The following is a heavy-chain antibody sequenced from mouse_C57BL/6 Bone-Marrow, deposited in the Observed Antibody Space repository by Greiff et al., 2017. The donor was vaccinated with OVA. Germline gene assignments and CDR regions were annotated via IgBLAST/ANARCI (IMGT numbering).Heavy chain of an antibody. CDR3: AKKGYSNLYAMDY. V-gene: IGHV2-5*01. CDR1: GFSLTSYG. Sequence: VKLVESGPGLVQPSQSLSITCTVSGFSLTSYGVHWVRQSPGKGLEWLGVIWRGGSTDYNAAFMSRLSITKDNSKSQVFFKMNSLQADDTAIYYCAKKGYSNLYAMDYWGQGTSVTVSS. D-gene: IGHD2-5*01. CDR2: IWRGGST. J-gene: IGHJ4*01.